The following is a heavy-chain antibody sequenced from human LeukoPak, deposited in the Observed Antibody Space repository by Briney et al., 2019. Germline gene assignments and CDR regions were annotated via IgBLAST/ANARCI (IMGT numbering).Heavy chain of an antibody. V-gene: IGHV4-30-4*01. CDR1: GGSISSGDYY. CDR2: IYYTGST. D-gene: IGHD3-22*01. J-gene: IGHJ4*02. Sequence: SETLSLTCTVSGGSISSGDYYWSWIRQPPGKGLEWIGYIYYTGSTYYNPSIKSRVTMSVDTSKNQFSLKLSSVTAADTAVYYCARGGMDTSYYYDSSGYFFDYWGQGTLVTVSS. CDR3: ARGGMDTSYYYDSSGYFFDY.